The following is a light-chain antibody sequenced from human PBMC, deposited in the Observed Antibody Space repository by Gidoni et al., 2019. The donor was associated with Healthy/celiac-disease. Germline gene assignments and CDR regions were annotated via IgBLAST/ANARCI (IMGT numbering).Light chain of an antibody. J-gene: IGKJ1*01. CDR2: DAS. V-gene: IGKV1-5*01. Sequence: DIQMTQSPSTLSASVGDRVTITCRNSKSISSWLAWYQQKPGKAPKLLIYDASRLESGVPSRFSGSGSGTEFTLTISSLQPDDFATYYCQQYNSYSTFXQXTKVEIK. CDR1: KSISSW. CDR3: QQYNSYST.